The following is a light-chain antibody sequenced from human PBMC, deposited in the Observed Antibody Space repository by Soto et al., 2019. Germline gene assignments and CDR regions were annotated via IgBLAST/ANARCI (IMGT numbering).Light chain of an antibody. V-gene: IGKV1-5*03. J-gene: IGKJ1*01. CDR2: KAS. CDR1: QTISSW. Sequence: DIQMTQSPSTLSGSVGEGVTITCRASQTISSWLAWYQQKPGKAPKLLIYKASTLKSGVPSRFSGSGSGTEFTLTISSLQPDDFATYYCQQYNSYPWTFGQGTKVDIK. CDR3: QQYNSYPWT.